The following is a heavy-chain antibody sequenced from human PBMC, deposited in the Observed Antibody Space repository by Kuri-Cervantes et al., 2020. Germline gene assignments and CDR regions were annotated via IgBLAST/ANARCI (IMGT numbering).Heavy chain of an antibody. J-gene: IGHJ4*02. D-gene: IGHD5-18*01. V-gene: IGHV4-4*07. Sequence: SETLSLTCTVSGGSISSYYWSWIRQPAGKGLEWIGRIYTSGSTNYNPSLKSRVTISVDTSKSQFSLKLSSATAADTAVYYCARSGLEAMAPDYWGQGTLVTVSS. CDR1: GGSISSYY. CDR2: IYTSGST. CDR3: ARSGLEAMAPDY.